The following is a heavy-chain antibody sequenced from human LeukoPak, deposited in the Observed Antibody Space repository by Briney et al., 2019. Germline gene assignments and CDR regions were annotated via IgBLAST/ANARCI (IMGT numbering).Heavy chain of an antibody. Sequence: SETLSLTCTVSGGSISSSSYYWGWIRQPPGKGLEWIGYIYYSGSTNYNPSLKSRVTISVDTSKNQFSLKLSSVTAADTAVYYCARLRTYSSKFWNAFDIWGQGTMVTVSS. CDR1: GGSISSSSYY. CDR3: ARLRTYSSKFWNAFDI. V-gene: IGHV4-61*05. J-gene: IGHJ3*02. D-gene: IGHD6-19*01. CDR2: IYYSGST.